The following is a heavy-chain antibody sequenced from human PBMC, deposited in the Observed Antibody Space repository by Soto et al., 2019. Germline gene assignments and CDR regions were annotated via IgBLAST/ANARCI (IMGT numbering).Heavy chain of an antibody. CDR2: ISAYNGNT. J-gene: IGHJ4*02. Sequence: QVQLVQAGAEVKKTGASVKVSCKASGYTFTSYGISWVRQAPGQGLEWMGGISAYNGNTNYAQKLQGRVTMTTDTATSTAYMELRSLRSDDTAVYYCARDQPSGYGDSDYFDYWGQGTLVTFSA. D-gene: IGHD4-17*01. CDR3: ARDQPSGYGDSDYFDY. V-gene: IGHV1-18*01. CDR1: GYTFTSYG.